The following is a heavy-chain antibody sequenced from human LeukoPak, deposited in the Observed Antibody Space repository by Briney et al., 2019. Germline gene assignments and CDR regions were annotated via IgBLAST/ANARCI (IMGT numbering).Heavy chain of an antibody. CDR1: GASISSHY. CDR3: ASRDTAMVTGNWFDA. D-gene: IGHD5-18*01. J-gene: IGHJ5*02. Sequence: SETLSLTCSVSGASISSHYWSWIRQPPGKGREWIGYIHYFGSTNYSTSPKSRVTMSVDTSKNQLALKLSTGTAADTAVYYCASRDTAMVTGNWFDAGGQGTLVSVSS. CDR2: IHYFGST. V-gene: IGHV4-59*11.